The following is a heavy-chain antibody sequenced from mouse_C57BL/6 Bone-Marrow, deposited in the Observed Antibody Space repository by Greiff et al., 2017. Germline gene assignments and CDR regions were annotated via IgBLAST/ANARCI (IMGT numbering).Heavy chain of an antibody. Sequence: QVQLQQSGAELMKPGASVKLSCKATGYTFTGYWIEWVKQRPGHGLEWIGELLPGSGSTNYNEKFKGKATFTADTSSNTAYMQLSSLTTEDSAIYFCASGGVYGYEDFDYWGQGTTLTVSS. J-gene: IGHJ2*01. D-gene: IGHD2-2*01. CDR2: LLPGSGST. V-gene: IGHV1-9*01. CDR1: GYTFTGYW. CDR3: ASGGVYGYEDFDY.